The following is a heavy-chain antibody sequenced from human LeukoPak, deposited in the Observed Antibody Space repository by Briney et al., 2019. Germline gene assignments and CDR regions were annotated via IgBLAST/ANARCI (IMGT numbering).Heavy chain of an antibody. CDR1: GGSVSSGSYY. D-gene: IGHD3-3*01. J-gene: IGHJ5*02. V-gene: IGHV4-61*01. CDR3: ARAPTITIFGVVIKQAWFDP. CDR2: IYYSGST. Sequence: SETLSLTCTVSGGSVSSGSYYWSWIRQPPGKGLEWIGYIYYSGSTNYNPSLKSRVTISVDTSKNQFSLKLSSVTAADTAVYYCARAPTITIFGVVIKQAWFDPGGQGTLVTVSS.